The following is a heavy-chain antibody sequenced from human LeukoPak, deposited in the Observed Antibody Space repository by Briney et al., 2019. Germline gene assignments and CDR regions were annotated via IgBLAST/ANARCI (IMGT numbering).Heavy chain of an antibody. CDR3: AKVVVVVTAIPNYFDY. Sequence: GGSLRLSCAASGFTFSSYAMSWVRQAPGKGLEWVSAISGSGGSTYYADSVKGRFTISRDNSKNTLYLQMNSLRAEDTAVYYCAKVVVVVTAIPNYFDYWGQGTLVTVSS. CDR1: GFTFSSYA. CDR2: ISGSGGST. D-gene: IGHD2-21*02. V-gene: IGHV3-23*01. J-gene: IGHJ4*02.